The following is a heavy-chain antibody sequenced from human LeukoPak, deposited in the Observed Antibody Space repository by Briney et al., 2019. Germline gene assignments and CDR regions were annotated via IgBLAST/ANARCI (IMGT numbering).Heavy chain of an antibody. CDR1: GFTFATTW. D-gene: IGHD3-10*01. J-gene: IGHJ5*02. V-gene: IGHV3-7*04. CDR2: ISPDGSDK. CDR3: GGGGVNAGLDR. Sequence: SGGSLRLSCAASGFTFATTWMGWVREAPGKGLEWVANISPDGSDKYYVDSVRGRFTISRDNAQNSVNLQMNSLRAEDSAVYYCGGGGVNAGLDRWGQGTLVSVSS.